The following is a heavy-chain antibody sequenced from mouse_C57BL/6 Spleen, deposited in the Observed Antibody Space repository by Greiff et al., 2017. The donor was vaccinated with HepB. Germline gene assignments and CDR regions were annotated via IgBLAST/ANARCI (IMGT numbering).Heavy chain of an antibody. CDR3: ARHKVSLITTVVAKDAMDY. V-gene: IGHV5-6*01. CDR2: ISSGGSYT. J-gene: IGHJ4*01. Sequence: EVKLVESGGDLVKPGGSLKLSCAASGFTFSSYGMSWVRQTPDKRLEWVATISSGGSYTYYPDSVKGRFTISRDNAKNTLYLQMSSLKSEDTAMYYCARHKVSLITTVVAKDAMDYWGQGTSVTVSS. D-gene: IGHD1-1*01. CDR1: GFTFSSYG.